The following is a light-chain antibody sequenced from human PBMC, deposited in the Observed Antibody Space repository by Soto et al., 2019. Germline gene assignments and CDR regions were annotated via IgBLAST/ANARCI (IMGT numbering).Light chain of an antibody. CDR3: QQRSNWPPLT. V-gene: IGKV3-11*01. CDR1: QSVSSY. Sequence: EIVLTQSPATLSLSPGERATLSCRASQSVSSYLAWYQQKPGQAPRLLIYDASNRATGIPARFSGSGSGTDFTLTISSLEPEDFAVYYCQQRSNWPPLTFGGGTKGISN. CDR2: DAS. J-gene: IGKJ4*01.